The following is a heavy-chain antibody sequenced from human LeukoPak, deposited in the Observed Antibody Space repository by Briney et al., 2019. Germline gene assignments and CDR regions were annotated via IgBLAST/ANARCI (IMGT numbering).Heavy chain of an antibody. V-gene: IGHV1-2*02. J-gene: IGHJ4*02. CDR2: INPNSGDT. D-gene: IGHD2-15*01. CDR1: GHTFSAYY. CDR3: ARDGPSVVVVAATPGFDY. Sequence: ASVKVSCKSSGHTFSAYYIHWVRQAPGQGLEWMGWINPNSGDTNYAQKFQGRVTMTRDTSTSTVYMELSSLRSEDTAVYYCARDGPSVVVVAATPGFDYWGQGTLVTVSS.